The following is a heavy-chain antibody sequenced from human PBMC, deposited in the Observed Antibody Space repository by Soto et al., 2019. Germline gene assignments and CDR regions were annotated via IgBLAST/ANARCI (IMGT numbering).Heavy chain of an antibody. CDR2: MNPNSGNT. J-gene: IGHJ4*02. D-gene: IGHD3-16*01. CDR3: ARGAYLYYDYIWGSPDY. CDR1: GYTFPSYD. V-gene: IGHV1-8*01. Sequence: GASVKVSCKASGYTFPSYDIHSVRQATGQGHERLGWMNPNSGNTGNAQKFQGRVTMTRNTSISTAYIELSSLRSEDTAVYYCARGAYLYYDYIWGSPDYWGQGTLVTVSS.